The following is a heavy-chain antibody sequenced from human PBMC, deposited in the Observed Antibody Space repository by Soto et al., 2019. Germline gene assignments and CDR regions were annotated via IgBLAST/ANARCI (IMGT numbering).Heavy chain of an antibody. V-gene: IGHV4-34*01. CDR2: INHSGST. CDR3: ARGQNDFWSGYYRGPFDY. Sequence: SETLSLTCAVYGGSFSGYYWCWIRQPPGKGLEWIGEINHSGSTNYNPSLKSRVTISVDTSKNQFSLKLSSVTAADTAVYYCARGQNDFWSGYYRGPFDYWGQGTLVTVS. J-gene: IGHJ4*02. D-gene: IGHD3-3*01. CDR1: GGSFSGYY.